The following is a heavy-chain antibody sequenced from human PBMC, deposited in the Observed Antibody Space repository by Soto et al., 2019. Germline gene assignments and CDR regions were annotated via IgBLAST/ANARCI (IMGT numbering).Heavy chain of an antibody. D-gene: IGHD3-10*01. CDR2: IVVGSGNT. CDR1: GFTFTSSA. V-gene: IGHV1-58*02. CDR3: AAVEWFGPGSAYYYGMDV. Sequence: ASVKVSCKASGFTFTSSAMQWVRQARGQRLEWIGWIVVGSGNTNYAQKFQERVTITRDMSTSTAYMELSSLRSEDTAVYYCAAVEWFGPGSAYYYGMDVWGQGTTVTVS. J-gene: IGHJ6*02.